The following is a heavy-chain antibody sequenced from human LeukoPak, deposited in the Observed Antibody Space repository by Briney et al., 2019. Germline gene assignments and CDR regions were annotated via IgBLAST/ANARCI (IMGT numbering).Heavy chain of an antibody. CDR1: GFTFASYA. D-gene: IGHD3-22*01. J-gene: IGHJ6*02. V-gene: IGHV3-23*01. CDR3: ARDSGIYDSSGYYGLSYYGMDV. CDR2: ISGSGGNT. Sequence: GGSLRLSCAASGFTFASYAMTWVRQAPGKGLEWFSAISGSGGNTLYADSVKGRFTIHRDNYKNTLYLKMNSLRAEDTAVYYCARDSGIYDSSGYYGLSYYGMDVWGQGTTVTVS.